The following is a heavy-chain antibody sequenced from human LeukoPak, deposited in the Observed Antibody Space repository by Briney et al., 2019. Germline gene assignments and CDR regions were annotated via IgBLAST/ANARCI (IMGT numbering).Heavy chain of an antibody. Sequence: PGGSLRLSCAASGFTVSSNYMSWVRQAPGKGLEGGSVIYSGGSTYYADSVKGRFTISRDNSKNTLYLQMNSLRAEDTAVYYCASEYSSSRIGYYFDYWGQGTLVTVSS. CDR1: GFTVSSNY. V-gene: IGHV3-66*02. J-gene: IGHJ4*02. D-gene: IGHD6-6*01. CDR2: IYSGGST. CDR3: ASEYSSSRIGYYFDY.